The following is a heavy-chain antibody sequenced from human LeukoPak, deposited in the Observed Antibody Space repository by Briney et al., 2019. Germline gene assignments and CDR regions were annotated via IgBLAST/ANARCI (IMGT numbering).Heavy chain of an antibody. J-gene: IGHJ4*02. CDR2: ISYDGSNK. Sequence: GGSLRLSCAASGFTFSSYAMHWVRQAPGKGLEWVAVISYDGSNKYYADSVKGRFTISRDNSKNTPYLQMNSLRAEDTAVYYCAREPLGFGVVTLDYWGQGTLVTVSS. CDR3: AREPLGFGVVTLDY. V-gene: IGHV3-30-3*01. D-gene: IGHD3-3*01. CDR1: GFTFSSYA.